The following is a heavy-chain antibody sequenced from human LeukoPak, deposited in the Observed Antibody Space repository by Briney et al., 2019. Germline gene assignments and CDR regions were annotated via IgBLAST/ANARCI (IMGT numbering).Heavy chain of an antibody. CDR3: ASSNGPEWELLHGY. J-gene: IGHJ4*02. CDR1: GFTVTDNY. V-gene: IGHV3-30-3*01. CDR2: ISYDGSNK. Sequence: GGSLRLSCAASGFTVTDNYMNWVRQAPGKGLEWVAVISYDGSNKYYADSVKGRFTISRDNSKNTLYLQMNSLRAEDTAVYYCASSNGPEWELLHGYWGQGTLVTVSS. D-gene: IGHD1-26*01.